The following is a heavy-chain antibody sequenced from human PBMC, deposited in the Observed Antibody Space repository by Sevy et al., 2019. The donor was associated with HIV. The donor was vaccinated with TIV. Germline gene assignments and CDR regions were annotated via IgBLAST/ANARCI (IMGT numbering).Heavy chain of an antibody. J-gene: IGHJ6*03. CDR1: GFSFDSYG. D-gene: IGHD3-22*01. V-gene: IGHV3-23*01. CDR2: ISGSGTRT. CDR3: EKGGGGHYDPDEIAYYFYYYNMDV. Sequence: GGSLRLSCAVSGFSFDSYGMTWVRQAPGKGLEWVSAISGSGTRTYYADSVKGRFIISRDNSKNTLDLQMNSLRAEDKAIYCCEKGGGGHYDPDEIAYYFYYYNMDVWGKGTTVTVSS.